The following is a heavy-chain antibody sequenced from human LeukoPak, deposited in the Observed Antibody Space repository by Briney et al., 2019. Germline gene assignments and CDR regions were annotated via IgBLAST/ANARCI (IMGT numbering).Heavy chain of an antibody. CDR2: ISGSGGST. Sequence: TGGSLRLSCAASGFTFSSYAMSWVRQAPGKGLEWVSAISGSGGSTYYADSVKGRFTISRDNSKNTLYLQMNRLRSDDTAVYYCTRDAGDYGGSGSYPDYWGQGTLVTVSS. J-gene: IGHJ4*02. CDR3: TRDAGDYGGSGSYPDY. V-gene: IGHV3-23*01. CDR1: GFTFSSYA. D-gene: IGHD3-10*01.